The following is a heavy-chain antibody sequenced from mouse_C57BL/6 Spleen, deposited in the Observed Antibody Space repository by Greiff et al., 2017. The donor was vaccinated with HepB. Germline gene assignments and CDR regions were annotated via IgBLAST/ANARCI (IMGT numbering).Heavy chain of an antibody. CDR2: ISSGSSTI. CDR3: ARRGDYDDGYYAMDY. CDR1: GFTFSDYG. V-gene: IGHV5-17*01. J-gene: IGHJ4*01. Sequence: EVKLMESGGGLVKPGGSLKLSCAASGFTFSDYGMHWVRQAPEKGLEWVAYISSGSSTIYFADTVKGRFTISRDNAKNTLFLQMTSLRSEDTAMYYCARRGDYDDGYYAMDYWGQGTSVTVSS. D-gene: IGHD2-4*01.